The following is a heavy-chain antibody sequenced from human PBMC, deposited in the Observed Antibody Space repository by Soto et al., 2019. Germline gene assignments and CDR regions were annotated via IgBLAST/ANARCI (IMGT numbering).Heavy chain of an antibody. CDR3: ARDRIVATIDGGYFDY. CDR2: IYYSGST. D-gene: IGHD5-12*01. J-gene: IGHJ4*02. Sequence: QVQLQESGPGLVKPSQTLSLTCTVSGGSISSGDYYWSWIRQPPGKGLEWIGYIYYSGSTYYNPSLKSRVTISVDTSKNQFSLKLSSVTAADTAVYYCARDRIVATIDGGYFDYWGQGTLVTVSS. CDR1: GGSISSGDYY. V-gene: IGHV4-30-4*01.